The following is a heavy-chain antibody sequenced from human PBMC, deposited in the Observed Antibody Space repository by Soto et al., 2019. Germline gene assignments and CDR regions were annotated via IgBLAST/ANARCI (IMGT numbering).Heavy chain of an antibody. J-gene: IGHJ3*02. V-gene: IGHV3-53*04. CDR3: ARAPDIYDAFDI. Sequence: EVQLVESGGGVVQPGGSLRLSCAASGFTVSSNYMNWVRQAPGKGLEWVSVIYSDGRTNYAGSVKGRFTISRHISKNTLNLEMNSLRPDDTAVYYCARAPDIYDAFDIWGQGKMVTVSS. D-gene: IGHD2-15*01. CDR2: IYSDGRT. CDR1: GFTVSSNY.